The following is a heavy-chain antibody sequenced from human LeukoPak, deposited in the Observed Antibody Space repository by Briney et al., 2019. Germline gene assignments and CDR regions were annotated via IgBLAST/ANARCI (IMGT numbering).Heavy chain of an antibody. Sequence: SETLSLTCTVSGGSISSYYWSWIRQPAGKGLEWIGRSYTSGSTDYNPSLKSRVTMSVGTSKNQFSLKLSSVTAADTAVYYCASQLRYYYGMDVWGQGTTVTVSS. D-gene: IGHD1-1*01. CDR1: GGSISSYY. J-gene: IGHJ6*02. V-gene: IGHV4-4*07. CDR2: SYTSGST. CDR3: ASQLRYYYGMDV.